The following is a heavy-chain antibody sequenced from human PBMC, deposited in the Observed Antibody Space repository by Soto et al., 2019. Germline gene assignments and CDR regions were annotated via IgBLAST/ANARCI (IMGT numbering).Heavy chain of an antibody. D-gene: IGHD3-22*01. V-gene: IGHV1-2*02. J-gene: IGHJ4*02. CDR1: GYTFTGYY. Sequence: ASVKVSCKASGYTFTGYYIHWVRQAPGQGLEWMGWINPNSGGTNYAQKFQGRVTMTRDTSIGTAYMELSRLRSDDTAVYYCARRGYYYHTTAYSFAYWGQGTLVTVSS. CDR3: ARRGYYYHTTAYSFAY. CDR2: INPNSGGT.